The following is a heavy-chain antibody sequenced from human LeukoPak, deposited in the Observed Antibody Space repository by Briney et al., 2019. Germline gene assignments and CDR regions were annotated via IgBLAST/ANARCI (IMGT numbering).Heavy chain of an antibody. CDR1: GFSISGTY. CDR3: ARDFVNYLENTGYFPFDL. CDR2: IYGGGSS. V-gene: IGHV3-66*01. Sequence: PGGSLRLSCEAAGFSISGTYMSWVRQTPGRGLEWVSVIYGGGSSYSADSVRGRFNISRDDSKNTVSLQMNNLRLEDAGLYFCARDFVNYLENTGYFPFDLWGQGTRVTVSS. D-gene: IGHD3-9*01. J-gene: IGHJ4*02.